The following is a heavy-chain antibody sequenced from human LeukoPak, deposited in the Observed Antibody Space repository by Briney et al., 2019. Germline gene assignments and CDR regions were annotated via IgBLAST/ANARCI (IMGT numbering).Heavy chain of an antibody. CDR2: IDYSGNT. CDR1: GGSISSSY. Sequence: SETLSLTCTVSGGSISSSYWSWIRQPPGKGLEWIGYIDYSGNTNYNPSLKSRVTISVDTSKNQFSLKLSSVTAADTAVYYCARATSYGDYVDYWGQGTLVTVSS. CDR3: ARATSYGDYVDY. D-gene: IGHD4-17*01. V-gene: IGHV4-59*08. J-gene: IGHJ4*02.